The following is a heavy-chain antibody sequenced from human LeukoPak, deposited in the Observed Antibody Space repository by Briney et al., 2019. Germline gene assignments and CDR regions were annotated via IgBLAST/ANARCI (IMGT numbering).Heavy chain of an antibody. CDR1: GFTFGDYA. V-gene: IGHV3-49*04. J-gene: IGHJ4*02. CDR3: SRLYNGDFDY. Sequence: PGRSLRLSRTASGFTFGDYAMSWVRPATDKGLAWVGLIRRKAYGGTTEYAASVKGRFTDSRDDPKSIAYLQMNSLKTEDTAVYYWSRLYNGDFDYWGQGTLVTVSS. CDR2: IRRKAYGGTT. D-gene: IGHD3-10*01.